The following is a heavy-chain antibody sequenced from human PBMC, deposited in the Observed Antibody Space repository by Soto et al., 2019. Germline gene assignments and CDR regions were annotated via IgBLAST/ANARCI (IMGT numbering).Heavy chain of an antibody. CDR1: GYTFTGYY. V-gene: IGHV1-2*02. CDR3: ARHSGYDYVFDY. D-gene: IGHD5-12*01. J-gene: IGHJ4*02. Sequence: GASVKVSCKASGYTFTGYYIHWVRQAPGQGLEWMGWINPNSGGTHYAQKFQGRVTMTRDTSTSTAYMELSSLTSDDTAAYYCARHSGYDYVFDYWGQGTLVTVSS. CDR2: INPNSGGT.